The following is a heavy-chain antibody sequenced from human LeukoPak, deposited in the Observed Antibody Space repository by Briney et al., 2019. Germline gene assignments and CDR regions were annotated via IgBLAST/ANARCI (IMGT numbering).Heavy chain of an antibody. V-gene: IGHV3-20*04. CDR3: ARAVFSGSYYTHFDY. Sequence: GGSLRLSCAASGFTFDDYGMSWVRHAPGKGLEWVCGINWNGGSTGYADSVKGRFTISRDNAKNSLYLQMNSLRAEDTALYYCARAVFSGSYYTHFDYWGQGTLVTVSS. D-gene: IGHD1-26*01. J-gene: IGHJ4*02. CDR2: INWNGGST. CDR1: GFTFDDYG.